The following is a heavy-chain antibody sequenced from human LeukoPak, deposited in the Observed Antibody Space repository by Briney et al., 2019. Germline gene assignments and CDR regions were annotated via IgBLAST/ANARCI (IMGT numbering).Heavy chain of an antibody. CDR3: ARVAHGYNKYFDY. V-gene: IGHV3-21*01. Sequence: GGSLRLSCAASGFTLSSYSMNWVRQAPGKGLEWVSSISSSSSYIYYADSVKGRFTISRDNAKNSLYLQMNSLRAEDTAVYYCARVAHGYNKYFDYWGQGTLVTVSS. CDR1: GFTLSSYS. CDR2: ISSSSSYI. J-gene: IGHJ4*02. D-gene: IGHD5-24*01.